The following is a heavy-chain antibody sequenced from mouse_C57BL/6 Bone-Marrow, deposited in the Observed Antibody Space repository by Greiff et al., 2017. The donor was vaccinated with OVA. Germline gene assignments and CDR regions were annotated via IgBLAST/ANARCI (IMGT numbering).Heavy chain of an antibody. CDR1: GYTFTDYY. CDR3: AREGPSTIAFDY. CDR2: IYPGSGNT. Sequence: QVQLQQSGAELVRPGASVKLSCKASGYTFTDYYINWVKQRPGQGLEWIARIYPGSGNTYYNEKFKGKATLTAEKSSSTAYMQLSSLTSEDSAVYFCAREGPSTIAFDYWGQGTTLTVSS. V-gene: IGHV1-76*01. J-gene: IGHJ2*01. D-gene: IGHD2-1*01.